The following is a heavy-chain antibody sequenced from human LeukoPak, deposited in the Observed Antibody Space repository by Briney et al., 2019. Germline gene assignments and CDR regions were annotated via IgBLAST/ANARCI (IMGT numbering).Heavy chain of an antibody. J-gene: IGHJ5*02. CDR3: ARQRGYCSSGVCRGWFDP. Sequence: PGGSLRLSCAASGFTFRNYNMNWVRQAPGKGLEWVSSISESSSFIQYADSLKGRFAISRDNAKNSLCLQMNSLRAEDTAVYYCARQRGYCSSGVCRGWFDPWGQGTLVTVSS. D-gene: IGHD2-8*01. CDR2: ISESSSFI. CDR1: GFTFRNYN. V-gene: IGHV3-21*01.